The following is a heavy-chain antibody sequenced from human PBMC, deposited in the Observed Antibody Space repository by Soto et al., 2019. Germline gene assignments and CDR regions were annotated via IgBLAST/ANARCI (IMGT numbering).Heavy chain of an antibody. V-gene: IGHV1-3*01. CDR1: GYTFSSYA. CDR2: INAGYGNT. J-gene: IGHJ4*02. CDR3: ARDTGDGNFDF. Sequence: ASVKVSCKASGYTFSSYAMHWVRQAPGQRLEWMGWINAGYGNTKSSQKFQDRVTISRDTSASTAYMELTSLRSEDTAVYYCARDTGDGNFDFWGQGTLVTVSS. D-gene: IGHD7-27*01.